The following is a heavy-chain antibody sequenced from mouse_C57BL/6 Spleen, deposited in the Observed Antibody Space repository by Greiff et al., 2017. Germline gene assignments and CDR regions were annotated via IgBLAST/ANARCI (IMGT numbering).Heavy chain of an antibody. J-gene: IGHJ3*01. V-gene: IGHV1-15*01. Sequence: QVQLKESGAELVRPGASVTLSCQASGYTFPDSEMHWVKQTPVHGLEWIGALDPETGGTAYNQNFKGKAILTADKSSSTAYMELRSLTSEDSAVYYCTRGGYDGGLFAYWGQGTLVTVSA. CDR1: GYTFPDSE. CDR2: LDPETGGT. D-gene: IGHD2-2*01. CDR3: TRGGYDGGLFAY.